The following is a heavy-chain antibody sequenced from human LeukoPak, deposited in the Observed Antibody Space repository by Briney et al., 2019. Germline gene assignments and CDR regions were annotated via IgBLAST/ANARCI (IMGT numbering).Heavy chain of an antibody. CDR2: IKSEAYGGTT. Sequence: GGPLRLSCEASGFALNDAWMTWVRQAPGKGLECVGRIKSEAYGGTTNYAAPLKGRFDISRDDSRNTLYLQMNSLKTEDTAVYYCHTDRQLVPFDYWGQGTLVTVSS. D-gene: IGHD6-6*01. CDR3: HTDRQLVPFDY. CDR1: GFALNDAW. J-gene: IGHJ4*02. V-gene: IGHV3-15*01.